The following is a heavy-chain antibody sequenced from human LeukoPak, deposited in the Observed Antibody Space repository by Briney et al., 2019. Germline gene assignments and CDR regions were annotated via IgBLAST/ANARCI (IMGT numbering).Heavy chain of an antibody. Sequence: PGGSLQLSCAASGFTFSDIYMSWIRQAPGKGLEWISYISSSGSTIYYADSVKGRFTISRDNAKNSLYLQMDSLRAEDTAVYYCARDFSSGWFDYWGQGTLVTVSS. V-gene: IGHV3-11*01. CDR3: ARDFSSGWFDY. D-gene: IGHD6-19*01. J-gene: IGHJ4*02. CDR2: ISSSGSTI. CDR1: GFTFSDIY.